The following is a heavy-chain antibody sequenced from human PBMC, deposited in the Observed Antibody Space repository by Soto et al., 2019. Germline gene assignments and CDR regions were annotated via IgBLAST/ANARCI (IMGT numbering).Heavy chain of an antibody. D-gene: IGHD1-1*01. J-gene: IGHJ4*02. Sequence: QVHLVQSGAEVKKPGASVKVSCKGSGYAFTTYGITWVRQAPGQGLERMGWISAHNGNTNYAQKHKGRVTVTRDTSTSTAYMELRSLRSDDTAVYYCARGRYGDYWGQGALVTVSS. CDR1: GYAFTTYG. CDR2: ISAHNGNT. CDR3: ARGRYGDY. V-gene: IGHV1-18*01.